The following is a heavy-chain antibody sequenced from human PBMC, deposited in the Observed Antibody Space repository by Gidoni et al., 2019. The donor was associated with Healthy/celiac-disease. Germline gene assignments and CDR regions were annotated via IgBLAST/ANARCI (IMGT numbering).Heavy chain of an antibody. CDR2: IYYSGST. D-gene: IGHD5-18*01. CDR3: ARGGPGYGHQYYFDY. Sequence: QVQLQESGPGLVKPSQTLSLTCTVSGGSISSGGYYWSWIRQHPGKGLEWIGYIYYSGSTYYNPSLKSRVTISVDTSKNQFSLKLSSVTAADTAVYYCARGGPGYGHQYYFDYWGQGTLVTVSS. V-gene: IGHV4-31*03. J-gene: IGHJ4*02. CDR1: GGSISSGGYY.